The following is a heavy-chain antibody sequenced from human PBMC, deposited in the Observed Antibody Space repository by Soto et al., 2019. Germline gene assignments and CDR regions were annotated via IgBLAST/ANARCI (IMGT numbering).Heavy chain of an antibody. D-gene: IGHD3-10*01. CDR2: INPSGGST. CDR3: ARDWAGESLRKWAFDY. CDR1: GYTFTSYY. Sequence: GSVKVSCQASGYTFTSYYIHWVRQARAQGLEWMGIINPSGGSTSDAQKFQGRVTMTKDTSTSTLYMELSSLGSEDTAVYYCARDWAGESLRKWAFDYWGQGTLVTVSS. J-gene: IGHJ4*02. V-gene: IGHV1-46*01.